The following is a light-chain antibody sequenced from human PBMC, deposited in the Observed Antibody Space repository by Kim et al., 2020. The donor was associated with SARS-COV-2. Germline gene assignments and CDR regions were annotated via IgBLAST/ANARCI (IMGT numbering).Light chain of an antibody. CDR2: VTT. V-gene: IGLV1-40*01. CDR3: QSYDSSLSVV. CDR1: SSNIGAGYD. Sequence: QSVLTQPPSVSGAPGQRVTISCTGSSSNIGAGYDVHWYQQLPGTAPKLVIYVTTNRASGVPDRFSGSKSGTSASLAITGLQAEDEADYYCQSYDSSLSVVFGGGPQLTVL. J-gene: IGLJ3*02.